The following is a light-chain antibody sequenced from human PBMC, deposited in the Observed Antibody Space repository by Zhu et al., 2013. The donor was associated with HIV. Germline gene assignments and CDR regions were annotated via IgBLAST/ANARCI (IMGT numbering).Light chain of an antibody. CDR1: QSIGNS. V-gene: IGKV3-20*01. CDR3: QYYGPSPPIT. J-gene: IGKJ5*01. Sequence: DIVLTQSPGTLSLSPGERATLSCRASQSIGNSLAWYQQIPGQAPRLLIYDAFNRATGIPARFSGSGSETDFTLSITRLEPEDFAMYYCQYYGPSPPITFGQGTRLDIK. CDR2: DAF.